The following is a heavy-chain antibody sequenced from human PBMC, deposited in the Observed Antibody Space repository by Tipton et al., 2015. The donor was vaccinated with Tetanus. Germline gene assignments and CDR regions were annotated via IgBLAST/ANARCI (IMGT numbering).Heavy chain of an antibody. CDR2: ISYSGRT. V-gene: IGHV4-61*08. D-gene: IGHD1-14*01. Sequence: TLSLTCIVSGGSMSAGGHYGAWIRQSPGKGLEWIGSISYSGRTNSNYDLKSRITTSHDTSKNQFFLRLTSVTSADTAVYYCARGTGDYWGQGTLVTVSS. CDR1: GGSMSAGGHY. J-gene: IGHJ4*02. CDR3: ARGTGDY.